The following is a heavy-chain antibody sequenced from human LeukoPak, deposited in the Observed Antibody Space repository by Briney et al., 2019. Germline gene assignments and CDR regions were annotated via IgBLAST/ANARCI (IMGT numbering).Heavy chain of an antibody. J-gene: IGHJ4*02. D-gene: IGHD3-16*01. CDR1: GFNFNSYD. CDR2: IRYDGSEK. CDR3: ARGDDFSGDY. Sequence: GGSLRLSCAASGFNFNSYDMQWVRQSPGKGVEGVTFIRYDGSEKYYVDSVEGGFTISRDNSKNSLYMKMNSLRVEDTAVYYCARGDDFSGDYWGQGTLVTVSS. V-gene: IGHV3-30*02.